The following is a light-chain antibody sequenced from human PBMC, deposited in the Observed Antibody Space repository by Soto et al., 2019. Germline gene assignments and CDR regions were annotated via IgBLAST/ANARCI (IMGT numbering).Light chain of an antibody. CDR3: SSYTSTSTVV. CDR1: SSDVGGYNY. CDR2: EVT. J-gene: IGLJ2*01. Sequence: QSVLTQPASVSGSLGQSITISCTGTSSDVGGYNYVSWYQQHPGKDPKVVIFEVTYRPSGVSSRFSGSKSGNTASLTVSGLQAEDEGDYCCSSYTSTSTVVFGEGTKLTVL. V-gene: IGLV2-14*01.